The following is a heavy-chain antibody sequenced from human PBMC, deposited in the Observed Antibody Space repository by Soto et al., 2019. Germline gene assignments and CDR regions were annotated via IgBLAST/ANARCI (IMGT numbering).Heavy chain of an antibody. CDR2: ISGRGGST. CDR1: GFPFTTFP. J-gene: IGHJ4*02. Sequence: EVQLLESGGGLVQPGGPRSLSCAASGFPFTTFPMTWARQAQGKGREGVSAISGRGGSTYYADSVKGRFTISRDNSKNTLYLQMNSLRAEDTAVYYCAKVRGLASSGYFDYWGQGTLVTVSS. CDR3: AKVRGLASSGYFDY. V-gene: IGHV3-23*01. D-gene: IGHD3-22*01.